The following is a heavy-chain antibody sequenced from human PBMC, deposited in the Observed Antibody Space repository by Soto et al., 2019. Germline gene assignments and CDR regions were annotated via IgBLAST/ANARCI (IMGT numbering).Heavy chain of an antibody. V-gene: IGHV1-3*04. J-gene: IGHJ4*02. CDR2: IHTANGNT. D-gene: IGHD2-2*02. CDR3: VRDTAIPLYFYFDY. CDR1: GYSFSAHG. Sequence: QVQLVQSGAEVKKPGASVKVSCKASGYSFSAHGLHWVRQAPGQKLEWMGWIHTANGNTLYSHKFQGRVTFTRDMSATTLYMELTSLRSEDTAVYFCVRDTAIPLYFYFDYWRQGTLVTVSS.